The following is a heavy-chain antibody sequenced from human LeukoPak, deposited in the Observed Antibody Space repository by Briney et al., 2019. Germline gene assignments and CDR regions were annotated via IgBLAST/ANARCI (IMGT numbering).Heavy chain of an antibody. V-gene: IGHV4-59*01. Sequence: PSETLSLTCIVSGGSISSFYWSWLRQPPGKGLEWIGYIYYSGSTNYNPSLQSRVTISVDTSKNQFSLKLSSVTAADTAVYYCASGGRGEAANLDYWGQGTLVTVSS. CDR2: IYYSGST. D-gene: IGHD2-15*01. J-gene: IGHJ4*02. CDR1: GGSISSFY. CDR3: ASGGRGEAANLDY.